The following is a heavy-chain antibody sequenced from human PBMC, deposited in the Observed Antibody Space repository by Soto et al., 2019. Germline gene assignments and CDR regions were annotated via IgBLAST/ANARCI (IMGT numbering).Heavy chain of an antibody. CDR2: IYYSGST. Sequence: SETLSLSCTVSGGSISSSSYYWGWIRQPPGKGLEGIGSIYYSGSTYYNPSLKSRVTISVDTSKNQFSLKLSSVTAADTAVYYCAITIRGHSYGYGADYYYRMDVRSQGTTDTVSS. CDR3: AITIRGHSYGYGADYYYRMDV. V-gene: IGHV4-39*01. D-gene: IGHD5-18*01. CDR1: GGSISSSSYY. J-gene: IGHJ6*02.